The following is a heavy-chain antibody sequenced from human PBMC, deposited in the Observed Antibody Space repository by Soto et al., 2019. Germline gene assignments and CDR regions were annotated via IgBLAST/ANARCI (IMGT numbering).Heavy chain of an antibody. CDR3: ARDPSTTGYYGLDV. Sequence: GGSLRLSCAASGFTVKNYQMNWVRRAPGKGLEWVSVIYSGGVTYYPDSVKGRFTTIRDTSKNTAYLQMNSLRADDTAMYYCARDPSTTGYYGLDVWGQGTTVTVSS. J-gene: IGHJ6*02. V-gene: IGHV3-53*01. CDR1: GFTVKNYQ. CDR2: IYSGGVT.